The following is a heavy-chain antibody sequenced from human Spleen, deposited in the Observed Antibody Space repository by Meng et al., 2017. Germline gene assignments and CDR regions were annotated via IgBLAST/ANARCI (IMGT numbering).Heavy chain of an antibody. D-gene: IGHD3-22*01. CDR1: GYTFTDYD. CDR2: MTPYSGKT. J-gene: IGHJ5*02. CDR3: AREAGFHDRSNYYEWFDP. Sequence: ASVKVSCKTSGYTFTDYDINWVRQATGQGLEWMGWMTPYSGKTGYAQKFQGRVIMARNISTSTAYMELSGLTSEDTGVYFCAREAGFHDRSNYYEWFDPWGQGTQVTVSS. V-gene: IGHV1-8*01.